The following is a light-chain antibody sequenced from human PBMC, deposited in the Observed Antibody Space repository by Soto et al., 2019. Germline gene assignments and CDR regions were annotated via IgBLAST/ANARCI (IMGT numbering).Light chain of an antibody. CDR3: QQRSHWPPWFT. V-gene: IGKV3-11*01. Sequence: EIVLTQSPATLSLSPGERATLSCRASQSVSSYLAWYQQKPGQAPRLLIYDASNRGTGIPARFSGSGSGTDFPLTISIIELEDSAVCYWQQRSHWPPWFTFCPGTKVDIK. CDR2: DAS. J-gene: IGKJ3*01. CDR1: QSVSSY.